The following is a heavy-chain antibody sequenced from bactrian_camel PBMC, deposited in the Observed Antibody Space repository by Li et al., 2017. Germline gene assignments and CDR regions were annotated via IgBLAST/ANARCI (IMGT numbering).Heavy chain of an antibody. V-gene: IGHV3S53*01. Sequence: HVQLVESGGGSVQPGGSLTLSCVVSGDILTRDYCVGWFRQAPGKEREAIAVLWTAGRTETYGDSFRGRFTASRGNTKNSTYLLMNSLKPEDTGVYFCAASSTPPCLRSSERYEYWGQGTQVTVS. CDR3: AASSTPPCLRSSERYEY. CDR2: LWTAGRTE. J-gene: IGHJ4*01. CDR1: GDILTRDYC.